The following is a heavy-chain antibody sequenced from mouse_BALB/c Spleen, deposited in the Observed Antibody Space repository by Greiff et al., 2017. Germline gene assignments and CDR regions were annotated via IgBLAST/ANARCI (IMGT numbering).Heavy chain of an antibody. Sequence: EVQLVESGAELVKPGASVKLSCTASGFNIKDTYMHWVKQRPEQGLEWIGRIDPANGNTKYDPKFQGKATITADTSSNTAYLQLSSLTSEDTAVYYCARDSSGYPAWFAYWGQGTLVTVSA. CDR2: IDPANGNT. V-gene: IGHV14-3*02. D-gene: IGHD3-2*01. CDR1: GFNIKDTY. J-gene: IGHJ3*01. CDR3: ARDSSGYPAWFAY.